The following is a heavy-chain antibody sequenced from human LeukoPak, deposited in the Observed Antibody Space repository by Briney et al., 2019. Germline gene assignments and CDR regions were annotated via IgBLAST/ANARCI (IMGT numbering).Heavy chain of an antibody. J-gene: IGHJ4*02. V-gene: IGHV3-30*02. D-gene: IGHD2-2*02. CDR2: IRYDGSNK. CDR3: AKGSRCSSTSCYMFDFDY. CDR1: GFTFSSYG. Sequence: GGSLRLSCAASGFTFSSYGMHWVRQAPGKGLEWVAFIRYDGSNKYYADSVKGRFTISRDNSKNTLYLQTNSLRAEDTAVYYCAKGSRCSSTSCYMFDFDYWGQGTLVTVSS.